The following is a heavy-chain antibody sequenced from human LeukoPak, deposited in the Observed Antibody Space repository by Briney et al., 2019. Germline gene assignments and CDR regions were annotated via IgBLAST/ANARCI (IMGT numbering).Heavy chain of an antibody. V-gene: IGHV4-30-2*01. CDR2: IYHSGST. Sequence: SQTLSLTCAVSDGSISSGGYSWSWIRQPPGKGLEWIGYIYHSGSTYYNPSLKSRVTISVDRSKTQFSLKLSSVTAADTAVYYCARDVLVRGVISWFDPWGQGTLVTVSS. CDR1: DGSISSGGYS. D-gene: IGHD3-10*01. J-gene: IGHJ5*02. CDR3: ARDVLVRGVISWFDP.